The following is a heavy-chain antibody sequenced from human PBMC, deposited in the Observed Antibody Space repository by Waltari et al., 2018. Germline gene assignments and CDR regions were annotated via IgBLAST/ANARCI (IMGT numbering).Heavy chain of an antibody. CDR2: ISSSSSTI. Sequence: EVQLVESGGGLVQPGGSLRLSCAASGFTFSSYSMNWVRQAPGKGLEWVSYISSSSSTIYEPDAVKGRFTISIDNAKNSLDLQMNSLRAEDTAVYYCARLWLAYYYYMDVWGKGTTVTVSS. CDR3: ARLWLAYYYYMDV. D-gene: IGHD3-16*01. J-gene: IGHJ6*03. V-gene: IGHV3-48*04. CDR1: GFTFSSYS.